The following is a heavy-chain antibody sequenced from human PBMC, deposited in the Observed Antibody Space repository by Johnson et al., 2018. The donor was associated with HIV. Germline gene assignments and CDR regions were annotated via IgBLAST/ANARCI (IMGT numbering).Heavy chain of an antibody. CDR3: ARDRAVAATSGAGAFDI. V-gene: IGHV3-30-3*01. J-gene: IGHJ3*02. Sequence: QVQLVESGGGVVQPGRSLRLSCAASGFTFSSYAMHWVRQAPGTGLEWVAVISYDGSNKYYADSVKGRFTISRDNSKNTLYLQMNSLRAEDTAVYYCARDRAVAATSGAGAFDIWGQGTMVTVSS. D-gene: IGHD2-15*01. CDR1: GFTFSSYA. CDR2: ISYDGSNK.